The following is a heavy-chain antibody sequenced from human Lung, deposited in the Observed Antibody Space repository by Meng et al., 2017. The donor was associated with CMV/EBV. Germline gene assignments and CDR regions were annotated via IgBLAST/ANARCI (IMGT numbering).Heavy chain of an antibody. CDR1: GFTFDNYG. D-gene: IGHD3/OR15-3a*01. Sequence: GESXKISCAASGFTFDNYGMHWVRQTPGKGLEWVAFIRHDGTNKYYGDSVKRRFTISRYNSKNTVYLQMNSLRPEETAIYYCAKDVLLFGGANAYFDYWGQGTLVTVSS. CDR3: AKDVLLFGGANAYFDY. J-gene: IGHJ4*02. CDR2: IRHDGTNK. V-gene: IGHV3-30*02.